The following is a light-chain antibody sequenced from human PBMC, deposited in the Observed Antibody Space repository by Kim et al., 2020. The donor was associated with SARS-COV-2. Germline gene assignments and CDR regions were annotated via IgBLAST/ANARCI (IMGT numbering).Light chain of an antibody. CDR2: QDS. CDR1: KLGDKY. V-gene: IGLV3-1*01. Sequence: SVSPGQTASLTCYGDKLGDKYACWYQQKPGQSPVLVIYQDSKRPSGIPERFSGSNSGNTATLTISGTQAMDEADYYCQAWDSSTEVFGTGTQLTVL. J-gene: IGLJ1*01. CDR3: QAWDSSTEV.